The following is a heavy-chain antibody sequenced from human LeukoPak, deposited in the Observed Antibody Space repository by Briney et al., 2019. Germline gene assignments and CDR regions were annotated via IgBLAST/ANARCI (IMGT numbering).Heavy chain of an antibody. J-gene: IGHJ4*02. CDR1: GFTVSSYD. CDR2: IYSGGST. Sequence: PGGSLRLSCAASGFTVSSYDMSWVRQAPGKGLEWVSVIYSGGSTYYAASVNGRFTISRDNSKNTLYLQMNSLRAEDTAVYYCSRERFLEWGYFDYWGQGTLVTVSS. V-gene: IGHV3-66*02. CDR3: SRERFLEWGYFDY. D-gene: IGHD3-3*01.